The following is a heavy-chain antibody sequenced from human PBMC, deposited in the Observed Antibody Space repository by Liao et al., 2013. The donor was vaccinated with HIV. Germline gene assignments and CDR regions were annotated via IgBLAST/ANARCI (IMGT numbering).Heavy chain of an antibody. J-gene: IGHJ6*03. CDR1: GDSVSSDY. D-gene: IGHD6-13*01. CDR3: AREWRVSRAAAGAVDYYYYMDV. V-gene: IGHV4-59*02. CDR2: ISYSGLS. Sequence: QVQLQESGPGLVRPSETLSLTCSVSGDSVSSDYWGWIRQPPGKGPEWIGHISYSGLSNNNPSLKSRVTISIDHSNNEFSLDLRSVTAADTAVYYCAREWRVSRAAAGAVDYYYYMDVWGKGPRSPSP.